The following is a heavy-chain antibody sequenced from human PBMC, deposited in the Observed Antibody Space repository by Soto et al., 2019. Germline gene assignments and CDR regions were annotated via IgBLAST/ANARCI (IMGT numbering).Heavy chain of an antibody. V-gene: IGHV4-30-4*01. CDR1: GGSISSGDYY. D-gene: IGHD6-6*01. CDR2: IYYSGST. CDR3: ARVGSSIALRPFAF. J-gene: IGHJ1*01. Sequence: SETLSLTCTVSGGSISSGDYYWSWIRQPPGKGLEWVGYIYYSGSTYYNPSLKSRVTISLDTSKNHFSLKLSSVTAADTAVYYCARVGSSIALRPFAFRGRGTLVTVSS.